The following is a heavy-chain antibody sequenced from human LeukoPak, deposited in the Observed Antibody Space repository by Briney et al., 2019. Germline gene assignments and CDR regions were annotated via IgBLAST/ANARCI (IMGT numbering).Heavy chain of an antibody. J-gene: IGHJ4*02. D-gene: IGHD2-15*01. Sequence: ASVKVSCKASGYTFTGYYMHWVRQAPGQGLEWMGWINPNSGGTNYAQRFQGRVTMTRDTSISTAYMELGRLRSDDTAVYYCARDESGRLSHFDYWGQGTLVTVSS. CDR2: INPNSGGT. CDR1: GYTFTGYY. V-gene: IGHV1-2*02. CDR3: ARDESGRLSHFDY.